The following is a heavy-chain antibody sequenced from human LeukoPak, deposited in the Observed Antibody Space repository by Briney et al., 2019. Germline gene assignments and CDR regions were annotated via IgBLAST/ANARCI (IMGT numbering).Heavy chain of an antibody. CDR2: ISRSASTK. Sequence: PGGSLRLSCAASGFTFSSYGMNWVRQAPGKGLEWVSYISRSASTKYYADSVKGRFTISRDNAKNSLSLQMNSLRAEDTAVYYCARGPQWLGRSFDYWGQGTLVTVSS. J-gene: IGHJ4*02. D-gene: IGHD6-19*01. CDR1: GFTFSSYG. CDR3: ARGPQWLGRSFDY. V-gene: IGHV3-48*03.